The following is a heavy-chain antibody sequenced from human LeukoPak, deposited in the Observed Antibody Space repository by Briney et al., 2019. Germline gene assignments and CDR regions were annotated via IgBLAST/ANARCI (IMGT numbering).Heavy chain of an antibody. J-gene: IGHJ4*01. CDR1: GGSISSYY. D-gene: IGHD2-21*02. CDR2: IYYSGST. V-gene: IGHV4-59*01. CDR3: AREAYCGGDCYYFDY. Sequence: SETLSLTCTVSGGSISSYYWSWIRQPPGKGLEWIGYIYYSGSTNYNPSLKSRVTISVDTSKNQFSLKLSSVTAADTAVYYCAREAYCGGDCYYFDYWGHGTLVTVSS.